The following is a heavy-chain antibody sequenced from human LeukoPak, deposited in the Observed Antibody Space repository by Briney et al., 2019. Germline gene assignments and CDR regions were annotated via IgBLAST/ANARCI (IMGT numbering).Heavy chain of an antibody. J-gene: IGHJ3*02. D-gene: IGHD3-10*01. CDR3: ARGYGSGSYRTSDAFDI. Sequence: GGSLRLSCAASGFTVSSNYMSWVRQAPGKGLEWVSVIYSGGSTYYADSVKGRFTISRDNSKNTLYLQMNSLRAEDTAVYYCARGYGSGSYRTSDAFDIWGQGTVVTVSS. V-gene: IGHV3-53*01. CDR2: IYSGGST. CDR1: GFTVSSNY.